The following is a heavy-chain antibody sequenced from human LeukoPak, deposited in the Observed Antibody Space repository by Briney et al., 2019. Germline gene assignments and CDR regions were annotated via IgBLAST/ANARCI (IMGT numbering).Heavy chain of an antibody. CDR3: TRADMGNDFIHYYMDV. D-gene: IGHD3-3*01. CDR2: IRSKAYGGTT. V-gene: IGHV3-49*04. CDR1: GFTFGDYA. Sequence: GGSLRLSCTASGFTFGDYAMSWVRQAPGKGLEWVGFIRSKAYGGTTEYAASVKGRFTISRDDSKSIAYLQMNSLKTEDTAVYYCTRADMGNDFIHYYMDVWGKGTTVTVSS. J-gene: IGHJ6*03.